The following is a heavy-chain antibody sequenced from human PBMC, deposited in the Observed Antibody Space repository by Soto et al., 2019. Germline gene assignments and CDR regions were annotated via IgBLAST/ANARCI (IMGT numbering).Heavy chain of an antibody. J-gene: IGHJ6*02. D-gene: IGHD2-21*02. CDR1: GGTFSSYA. CDR3: ARSQATHSIYCGGDCSYYYGMDV. CDR2: IIPIFGTA. V-gene: IGHV1-69*13. Sequence: GASVKVSCKASGGTFSSYAISWVRQAPGQGLEWMGGIIPIFGTANYAQKFQGRVTITADESTSTAYMELSSLRSEDTAVYYCARSQATHSIYCGGDCSYYYGMDVWGQGTTVTVSS.